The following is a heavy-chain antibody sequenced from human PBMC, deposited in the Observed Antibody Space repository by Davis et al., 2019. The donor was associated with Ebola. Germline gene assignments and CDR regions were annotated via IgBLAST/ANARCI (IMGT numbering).Heavy chain of an antibody. Sequence: SVKVSCKASGGTFSSYAISWVRQAPGQGLEWMGGIIPIFGTANYAQKFQGRVTITADESTSTAYMELSSLRSEDTAVYYCAMPEGGEMATIGYGMDVWGQGTTVTVSS. CDR2: IIPIFGTA. J-gene: IGHJ6*02. CDR3: AMPEGGEMATIGYGMDV. CDR1: GGTFSSYA. D-gene: IGHD5-24*01. V-gene: IGHV1-69*13.